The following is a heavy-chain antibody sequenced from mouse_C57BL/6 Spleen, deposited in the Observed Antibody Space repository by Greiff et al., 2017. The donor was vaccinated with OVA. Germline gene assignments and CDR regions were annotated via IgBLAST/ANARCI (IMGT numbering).Heavy chain of an antibody. V-gene: IGHV1-52*01. CDR3: ARPYYGKAWFAY. CDR1: GYTFTSYW. D-gene: IGHD2-10*01. J-gene: IGHJ3*01. Sequence: VQLQQPGAELVRPGSSVKLSCKASGYTFTSYWMHWVKQRPIQGLEWIGNIDPSDSETHYNQKFKDKATLTVDKSSSTAYMQLSSLTSEDSAVYDCARPYYGKAWFAYWGQGTLVTVSA. CDR2: IDPSDSET.